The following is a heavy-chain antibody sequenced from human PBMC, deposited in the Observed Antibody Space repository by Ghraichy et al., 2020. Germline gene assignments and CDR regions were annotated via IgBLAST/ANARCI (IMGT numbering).Heavy chain of an antibody. CDR2: IIGSGIST. CDR3: AKVRTYYDFLSGPANPDY. V-gene: IGHV3-23*01. CDR1: GFTFDSYT. J-gene: IGHJ4*02. Sequence: ETLSLTCVASGFTFDSYTMSWVRQAPGKGLEWVSGIIGSGISTYHAESVKGRFTISRDNSKNTLYLQMNSLRAEDTAVYYCAKVRTYYDFLSGPANPDYWGQGALVTVSS. D-gene: IGHD3-3*01.